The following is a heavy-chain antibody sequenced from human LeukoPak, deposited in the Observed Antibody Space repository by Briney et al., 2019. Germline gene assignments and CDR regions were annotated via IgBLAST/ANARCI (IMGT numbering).Heavy chain of an antibody. D-gene: IGHD3-10*01. CDR3: ARVNRHYYGLGSPHFDY. CDR1: GFTFSDYY. Sequence: GGSLRLSCAASGFTFSDYYMSWMRQAPGKGLEWVSYINNSGSTIHYADSVQGRFTISRDNAKNSLYLQLHGLRAEDTAVYYCARVNRHYYGLGSPHFDYWGQGTLVTVSS. CDR2: INNSGSTI. J-gene: IGHJ4*02. V-gene: IGHV3-11*01.